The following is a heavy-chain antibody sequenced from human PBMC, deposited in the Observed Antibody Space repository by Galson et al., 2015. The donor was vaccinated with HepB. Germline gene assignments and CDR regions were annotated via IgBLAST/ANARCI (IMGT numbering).Heavy chain of an antibody. CDR3: ARDHYDGPWGMDF. CDR1: DFTFYSYW. V-gene: IGHV3-7*03. CDR2: INQDGSEQ. Sequence: SLRLSCAASDFTFYSYWMSWVRQAPRKGLEWVANINQDGSEQFYVESVEGRFTISRDNAENSLYLQMNSLRAEDTAVYYCARDHYDGPWGMDFWGQGTTVTVSS. D-gene: IGHD3-22*01. J-gene: IGHJ6*02.